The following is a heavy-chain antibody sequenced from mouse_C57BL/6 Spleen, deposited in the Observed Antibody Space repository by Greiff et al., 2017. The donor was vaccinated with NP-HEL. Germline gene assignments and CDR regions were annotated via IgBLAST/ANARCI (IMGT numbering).Heavy chain of an antibody. J-gene: IGHJ2*01. CDR2: IYPRSGNT. D-gene: IGHD3-3*01. V-gene: IGHV1-81*01. CDR1: GYTFTSYG. Sequence: QVQLQQSGAELARPGASVKLSCKASGYTFTSYGISWVKQRTGQGLEWIGEIYPRSGNTYYNEKFKGKATLTAEKSSSTAYMELRSLTSEDSAVYFCAREPGHFDYWGQGTTLTVSS. CDR3: AREPGHFDY.